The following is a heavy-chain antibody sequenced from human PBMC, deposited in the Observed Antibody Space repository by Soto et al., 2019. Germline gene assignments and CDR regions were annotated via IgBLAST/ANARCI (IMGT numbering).Heavy chain of an antibody. CDR1: GYTFTSYA. CDR3: ARGGYCSGGSCSNWLDP. V-gene: IGHV1-3*01. CDR2: INAGNGNT. Sequence: QVQLVQSGAEVKKPGASVKVSCKASGYTFTSYAMHWVRQAPGQRLEWMGWINAGNGNTKYSQKFQGRVTITSETSASTAYMELSSLRSEDTAVYSCARGGYCSGGSCSNWLDPWGQGTLVTVS. J-gene: IGHJ5*02. D-gene: IGHD2-15*01.